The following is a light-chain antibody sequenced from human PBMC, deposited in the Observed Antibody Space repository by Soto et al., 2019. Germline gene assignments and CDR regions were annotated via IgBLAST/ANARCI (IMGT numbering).Light chain of an antibody. V-gene: IGKV1-39*01. J-gene: IGKJ2*01. CDR2: AAS. CDR1: QSISVH. Sequence: DIPMTQSPSSLSASVGDTVTITCRASQSISVHLNWYQQKPGKVPKLLIYAASNLQSGVPSSFSGSGSETDFALTISSLQPEDFATYYCQQSYSTPYTFGQGTKLQIK. CDR3: QQSYSTPYT.